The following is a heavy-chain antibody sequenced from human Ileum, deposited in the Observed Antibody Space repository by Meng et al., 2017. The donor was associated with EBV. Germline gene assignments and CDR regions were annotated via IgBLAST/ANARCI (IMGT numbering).Heavy chain of an antibody. CDR3: ARVHKLCDY. D-gene: IGHD1-1*01. CDR1: GASVTSSSYY. CDR2: ISYSGST. V-gene: IGHV4-39*07. Sequence: QVQLQESGPGLVNPSAPLSLTCPVSGASVTSSSYYWGWIRQPPGKGLEWIASISYSGSTYYNPSLKSRLTISVDTSKNQFSLKLSSVTAADTAVYYCARVHKLCDYWGHGTLVTVAS. J-gene: IGHJ4*01.